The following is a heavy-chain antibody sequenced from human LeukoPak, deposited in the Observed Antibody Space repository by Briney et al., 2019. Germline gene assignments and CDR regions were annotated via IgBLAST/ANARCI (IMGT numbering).Heavy chain of an antibody. Sequence: PGRSLRLSCAASGFTFSSYAMHWVRQAPGKGLEWVAVISYDGSNKYYADSVKGRFTISRDNSKNTLYLQMNSLRAEDTAVYYCARVKDGYNWRGFDYWGQGTLVTVSS. J-gene: IGHJ4*02. V-gene: IGHV3-30-3*01. CDR1: GFTFSSYA. CDR2: ISYDGSNK. CDR3: ARVKDGYNWRGFDY. D-gene: IGHD5-24*01.